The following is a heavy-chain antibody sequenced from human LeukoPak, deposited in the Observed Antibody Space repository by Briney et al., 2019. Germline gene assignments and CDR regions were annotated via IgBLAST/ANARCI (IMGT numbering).Heavy chain of an antibody. D-gene: IGHD3-10*01. CDR3: ARTTTSMIRGAIIDS. Sequence: PSETLSLTCTVSGGSISSYYWNWIRQPAGKGLEWFGRIYTKGNTNYNPSLKSRVTMSLDTSNNQFSLQLRSVTAGDTAVYYCARTTTSMIRGAIIDSWGQGTLVTVSS. CDR2: IYTKGNT. CDR1: GGSISSYY. J-gene: IGHJ4*02. V-gene: IGHV4-4*07.